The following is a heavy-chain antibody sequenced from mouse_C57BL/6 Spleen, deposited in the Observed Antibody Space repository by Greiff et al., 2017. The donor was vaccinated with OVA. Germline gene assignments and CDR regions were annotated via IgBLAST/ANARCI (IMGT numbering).Heavy chain of an antibody. CDR1: GYTFTSYW. CDR3: ARGNYYYGSRYFDV. J-gene: IGHJ1*03. D-gene: IGHD1-1*01. Sequence: QVQLQQPGAELVKPGASVKLSCKASGYTFTSYWMHWVKQRPGQGLEWIGMIHPNSGSTNYNEKFKSKATLTVDKSSSTAYMQLSSLTSEDSAVYYCARGNYYYGSRYFDVWGTGTTVTVSS. V-gene: IGHV1-64*01. CDR2: IHPNSGST.